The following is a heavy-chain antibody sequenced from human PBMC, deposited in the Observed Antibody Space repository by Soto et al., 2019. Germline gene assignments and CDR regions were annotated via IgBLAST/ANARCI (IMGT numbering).Heavy chain of an antibody. CDR2: IYYTGTT. CDR1: GGLIRSYY. CDR3: ARAIDFDF. V-gene: IGHV4-59*01. J-gene: IGHJ4*02. Sequence: PAETLYLTSTVSGGLIRSYYWGWSGQSPGKGLERIGDIYYTGTTNNNPSLQSQVTISVDTQKNQVSLKLSSVNAADTAMYYCARAIDFDFWGPGTLVTV.